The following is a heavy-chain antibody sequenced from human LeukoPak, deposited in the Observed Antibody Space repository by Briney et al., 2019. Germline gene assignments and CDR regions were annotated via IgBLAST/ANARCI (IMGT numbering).Heavy chain of an antibody. CDR3: ARGIIGDNYYGLDV. CDR1: GFSLSQHW. CDR2: IKKDGSEK. V-gene: IGHV3-7*01. J-gene: IGHJ6*02. Sequence: GGSLRLSCAASGFSLSQHWMSWVRQAPGKGLEWVANIKKDGSEKYYGDSVEGRFTFSRDNAKNSVYLHMNSVKAEDTAVYYCARGIIGDNYYGLDVWGQGTTVTVSS. D-gene: IGHD1-14*01.